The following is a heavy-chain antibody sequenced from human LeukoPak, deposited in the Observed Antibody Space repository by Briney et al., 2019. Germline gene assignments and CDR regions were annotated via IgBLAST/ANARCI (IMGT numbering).Heavy chain of an antibody. J-gene: IGHJ4*02. V-gene: IGHV4-39*01. Sequence: SETLSLTCTVSGGSISDSSFYWGWIRQSPGKGLEWIGSVHSSGNTNYAPSLNSRVTLSVDTSKNQFSLNLSSVTAADTAVYYCARCVATGGRVGFDYWGQGTLVTVSS. CDR3: ARCVATGGRVGFDY. CDR1: GGSISDSSFY. CDR2: VHSSGNT. D-gene: IGHD6-13*01.